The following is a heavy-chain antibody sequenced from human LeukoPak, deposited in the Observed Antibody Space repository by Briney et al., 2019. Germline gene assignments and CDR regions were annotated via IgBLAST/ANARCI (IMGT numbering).Heavy chain of an antibody. J-gene: IGHJ4*02. CDR1: GYTFTGYH. CDR2: INPNSGDT. CDR3: ARSRRLYSNHIDY. V-gene: IGHV1-2*06. D-gene: IGHD4-11*01. Sequence: ASVKVSCKASGYTFTGYHMHWVRQAPGQGLEWMGRINPNSGDTNNAQKLQGRVTMTTDTSTSTAYMELRSLRSDDTAVYYCARSRRLYSNHIDYWGQGTLVTVSS.